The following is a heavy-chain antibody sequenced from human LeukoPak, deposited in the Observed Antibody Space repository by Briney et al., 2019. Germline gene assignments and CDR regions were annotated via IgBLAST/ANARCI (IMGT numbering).Heavy chain of an antibody. V-gene: IGHV4-59*01. D-gene: IGHD1-26*01. CDR2: IYYSGST. Sequence: SETLSLTCTVSGGSISSYYWSWIRQPPGKGLEWIGYIYYSGSTNYNPSLKSRVTISVDTSKNQFSLKLSSVTAADTAVYYWGGGGGAAGVFDSGGQGKRAPVS. CDR3: GGGGGAAGVFDS. CDR1: GGSISSYY. J-gene: IGHJ3*02.